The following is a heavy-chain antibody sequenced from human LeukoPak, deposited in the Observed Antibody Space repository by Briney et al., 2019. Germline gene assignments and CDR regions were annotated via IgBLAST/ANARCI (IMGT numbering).Heavy chain of an antibody. J-gene: IGHJ4*02. CDR3: ARHRYTSGWNGIDY. V-gene: IGHV4-59*08. Sequence: SETLSLTCTVSGGSISSDYWSWIRQPPGKGLEWIGYIHYSGSAYYSPTLKSRVTISLDTSKNHFSLKLSSVTAADTAVYYCARHRYTSGWNGIDYWGQGTLVTVSS. D-gene: IGHD6-19*01. CDR2: IHYSGSA. CDR1: GGSISSDY.